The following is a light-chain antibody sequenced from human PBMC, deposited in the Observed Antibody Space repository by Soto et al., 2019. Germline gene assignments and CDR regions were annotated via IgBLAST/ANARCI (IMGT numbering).Light chain of an antibody. CDR2: EVS. CDR1: SSDFGGYNY. Sequence: QPVLTPPSYVPESPGQSITISCPGPSSDFGGYNYVSWYQQHPGKAPKLMIYEVSNRPSGVSPRFSGSKSGNTASLTISGLQAEDEADYYCSSYTSSITRDVLGAGTKGIV. V-gene: IGLV2-14*01. J-gene: IGLJ1*01. CDR3: SSYTSSITRDV.